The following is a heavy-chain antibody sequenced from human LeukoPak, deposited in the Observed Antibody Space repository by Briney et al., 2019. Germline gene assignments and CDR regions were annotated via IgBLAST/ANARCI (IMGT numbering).Heavy chain of an antibody. D-gene: IGHD1-26*01. J-gene: IGHJ4*02. CDR2: IYTNGRT. CDR1: SDSISSHY. Sequence: SETLSFNCTVSSDSISSHYWGWIRQPAGKGLEWIGRIYTNGRTNYNPSLRSRLTMSVDTSKNLFSLKLTSVTAADTAVYYCVKYSGNYGSDFFDYWGQGTLVTVSS. CDR3: VKYSGNYGSDFFDY. V-gene: IGHV4-4*07.